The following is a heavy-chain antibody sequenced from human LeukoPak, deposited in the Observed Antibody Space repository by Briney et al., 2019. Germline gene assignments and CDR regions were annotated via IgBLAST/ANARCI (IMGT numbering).Heavy chain of an antibody. CDR1: GASISSYY. CDR3: ARHRIAARPLFDY. CDR2: VSYSGST. J-gene: IGHJ4*02. V-gene: IGHV4-59*08. Sequence: SETLSLTCTVSGASISSYYWSWIRQPPGKGLESIGYVSYSGSTNYNPSLKSRVTISVDTSKNQFSLKLSSVTAADTAVYYCARHRIAARPLFDYWGQGTLVTVSS. D-gene: IGHD6-6*01.